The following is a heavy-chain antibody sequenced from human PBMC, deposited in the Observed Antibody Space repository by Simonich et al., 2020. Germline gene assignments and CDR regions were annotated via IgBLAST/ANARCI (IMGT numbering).Heavy chain of an antibody. V-gene: IGHV3-74*01. D-gene: IGHD2-2*01. Sequence: EVQLVESGGGLVQPGGSLRLSCAASGFTFISYWMPRVRQAPGKGLLWVYRINRYGSSTSYADSVKGRFTISRYNAKNTLYLQMNRLRAEDTAVYYCASFNVVPAADAFDIWGQGTMVTVSS. CDR1: GFTFISYW. J-gene: IGHJ3*02. CDR3: ASFNVVPAADAFDI. CDR2: INRYGSST.